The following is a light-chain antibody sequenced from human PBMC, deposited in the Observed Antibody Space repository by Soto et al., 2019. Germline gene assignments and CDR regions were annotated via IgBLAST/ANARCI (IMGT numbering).Light chain of an antibody. CDR3: LLDFRYFWS. J-gene: IGKJ1*01. CDR2: AAS. Sequence: AIQLTQSPSSLSASVGARVTITCRASEAIRSALGWYQQKPGKVPKLLIYAASILQSGVPSRFSGSGSGTDFTLTISSLQPEDFATYYCLLDFRYFWSFGQGTKV. V-gene: IGKV1-6*01. CDR1: EAIRSA.